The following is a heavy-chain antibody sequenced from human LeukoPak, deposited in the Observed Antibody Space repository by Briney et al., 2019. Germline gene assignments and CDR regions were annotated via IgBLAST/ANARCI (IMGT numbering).Heavy chain of an antibody. CDR3: ARHMDCSGGSCYPGFSWFDP. V-gene: IGHV5-51*01. J-gene: IGHJ5*02. D-gene: IGHD2-15*01. CDR1: GYRFTSYW. Sequence: GESLKISFKGSGYRFTSYWIGWVRQMHGKGLEWMGIIYPGDSDTRYSPSFQGQVTISADKSISTAYLQWSSLKASDTAMYYCARHMDCSGGSCYPGFSWFDPWGQGTLVTVSS. CDR2: IYPGDSDT.